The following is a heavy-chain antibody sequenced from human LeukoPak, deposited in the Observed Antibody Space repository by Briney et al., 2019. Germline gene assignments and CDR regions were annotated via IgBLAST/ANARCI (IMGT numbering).Heavy chain of an antibody. D-gene: IGHD3-3*01. CDR2: MNPNSGNT. V-gene: IGHV1-8*01. CDR1: GYTFTSYD. Sequence: ASVKVSCKASGYTFTSYDINWVRQATGQGLGWMGWMNPNSGNTGYAQKFQGRVTMTRNTSISTAYMELSSLRSEDTAVYYCARGSFAIFGVVIIGDNDAFDIWGQGTMVTVSS. J-gene: IGHJ3*02. CDR3: ARGSFAIFGVVIIGDNDAFDI.